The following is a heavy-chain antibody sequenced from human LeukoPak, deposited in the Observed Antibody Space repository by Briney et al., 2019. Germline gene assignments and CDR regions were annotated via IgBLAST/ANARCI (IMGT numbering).Heavy chain of an antibody. J-gene: IGHJ3*02. D-gene: IGHD3-22*01. V-gene: IGHV3-21*01. CDR3: AKIADGYYYDSSGYEASRGAFDI. CDR2: ISSSSSYI. Sequence: GGSLRLSCAASGFTFSSYSMNWVRQAPGKGLEWVSSISSSSSYIYYADSVKGRFTISRDNAKNSLYLQMNSLRAEDTAVYYCAKIADGYYYDSSGYEASRGAFDIWGQGTMVTVSS. CDR1: GFTFSSYS.